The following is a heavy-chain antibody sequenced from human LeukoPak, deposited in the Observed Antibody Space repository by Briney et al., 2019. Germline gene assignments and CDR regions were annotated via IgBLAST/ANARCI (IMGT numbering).Heavy chain of an antibody. CDR3: ARELWGLSSSRSFAY. CDR2: INTNTGNP. Sequence: ASVKVSCKASGYTFTSYDINWVRQATGQGLEWMGWINTNTGNPAYAQGFTGRFVFSLDTSVSTAYLEISSLKAEDTAVYYCARELWGLSSSRSFAYWGQGTLVTVAS. CDR1: GYTFTSYD. J-gene: IGHJ4*02. D-gene: IGHD6-13*01. V-gene: IGHV7-4-1*02.